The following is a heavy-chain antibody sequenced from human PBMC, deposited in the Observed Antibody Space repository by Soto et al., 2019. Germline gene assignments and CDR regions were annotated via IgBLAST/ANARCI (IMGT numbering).Heavy chain of an antibody. CDR3: ARENQVGSSWYVGRFYYYYGMDV. CDR2: ISYDGSNK. J-gene: IGHJ6*02. V-gene: IGHV3-30-3*01. D-gene: IGHD6-13*01. Sequence: QTGGSLRLSCAASGFTFSSYAMHWVRQAPGKGLEWVAVISYDGSNKYYADSVKGRFTISRDNSKNTLYLQMNSLRAEDTAVYYCARENQVGSSWYVGRFYYYYGMDVWGQGTTVTVSS. CDR1: GFTFSSYA.